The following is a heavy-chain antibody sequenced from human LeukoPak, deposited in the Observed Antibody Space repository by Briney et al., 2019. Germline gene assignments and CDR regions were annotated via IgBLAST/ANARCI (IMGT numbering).Heavy chain of an antibody. Sequence: GASVTVSCKASGYTFTGYYMHWVRQAPGQGLEWMGWINPNSGGTNYAQKFQGRVTMTRDTSISTAYMELSRLRSDDTAVYYCARFGELLSLNYYYYGMDVWGQGTTVTVSS. CDR1: GYTFTGYY. J-gene: IGHJ6*02. CDR2: INPNSGGT. CDR3: ARFGELLSLNYYYYGMDV. D-gene: IGHD3-10*01. V-gene: IGHV1-2*02.